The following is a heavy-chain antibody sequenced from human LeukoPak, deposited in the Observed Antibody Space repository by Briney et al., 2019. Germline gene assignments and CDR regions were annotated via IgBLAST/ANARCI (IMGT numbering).Heavy chain of an antibody. CDR3: AKDPVASVPGFYVYV. D-gene: IGHD3-10*02. J-gene: IGHJ6*03. CDR1: GFIFRNSG. Sequence: GGSQRLSCAASGFIFRNSGMHWVRQATGKGLEWVSFIWSDGNNKFYADSVNGRFTIARDTSKNLMYMQMDSLRPEDTAVFYCAKDPVASVPGFYVYVWGEGTTVIVSS. V-gene: IGHV3-30*02. CDR2: IWSDGNNK.